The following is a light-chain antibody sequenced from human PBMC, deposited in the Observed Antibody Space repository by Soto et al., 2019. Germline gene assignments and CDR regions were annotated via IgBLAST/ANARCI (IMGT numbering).Light chain of an antibody. V-gene: IGKV1-5*01. CDR2: AAS. J-gene: IGKJ1*01. CDR3: QQYNAYSPWT. Sequence: DIQMTQSPSTLSGSVGDRVTITCRASQTISSWLAWYQQKPGEAPKLLIYAASSLQSGVPSRFSGSGSGTEFTLTISSLQPDDVATYYCQQYNAYSPWTFGQGTKVDIK. CDR1: QTISSW.